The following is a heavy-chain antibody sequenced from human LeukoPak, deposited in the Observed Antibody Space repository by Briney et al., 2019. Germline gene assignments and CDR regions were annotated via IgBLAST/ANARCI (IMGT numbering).Heavy chain of an antibody. V-gene: IGHV4-59*01. J-gene: IGHJ5*02. Sequence: SETLSLTCTVSGGSISSYYWSWIRQPPGKGLEWIGYIYYSGSTNYNPPLKSRVTISVDTSKNQFSLKLSSVTAADTAAYYCARLATTRWFDPWGQGTLVTVSS. CDR2: IYYSGST. CDR1: GGSISSYY. CDR3: ARLATTRWFDP. D-gene: IGHD1-26*01.